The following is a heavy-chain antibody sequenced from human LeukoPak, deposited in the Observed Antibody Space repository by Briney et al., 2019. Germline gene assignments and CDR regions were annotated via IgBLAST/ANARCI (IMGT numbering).Heavy chain of an antibody. D-gene: IGHD6-13*01. CDR2: ISSSSSYI. Sequence: GGSLRLSCAASGFTFSSYSMNWVRQAPGKGLEWVSSISSSSSYIYYADSVKGRFTISRDNAKNSLYLQMNSLRAEDTAVYYCARDQLTYSSSWDYWGQGTLVTVSS. V-gene: IGHV3-21*01. J-gene: IGHJ4*02. CDR1: GFTFSSYS. CDR3: ARDQLTYSSSWDY.